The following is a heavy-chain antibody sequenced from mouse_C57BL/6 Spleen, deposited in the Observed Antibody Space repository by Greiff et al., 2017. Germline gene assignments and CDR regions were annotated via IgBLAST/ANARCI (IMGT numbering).Heavy chain of an antibody. Sequence: VKLQQPGAELVMPGASVKLSCKASGYTFTSYWMPWVKQTPGQGLEWIGEIDPSDSYTNYNQKFKGKSTLTVDKSSSTAYMQLSSLTSEDSAVYYCARKVVNYYAMDYWGQGTSVTVSS. V-gene: IGHV1-69*01. CDR3: ARKVVNYYAMDY. CDR2: IDPSDSYT. D-gene: IGHD1-1*01. CDR1: GYTFTSYW. J-gene: IGHJ4*01.